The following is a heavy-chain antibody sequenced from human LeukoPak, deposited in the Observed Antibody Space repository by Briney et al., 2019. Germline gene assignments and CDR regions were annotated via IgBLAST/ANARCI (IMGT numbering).Heavy chain of an antibody. CDR2: MNPNSGNT. V-gene: IGHV1-8*03. D-gene: IGHD6-19*01. CDR1: GGTFSSYA. J-gene: IGHJ3*02. Sequence: ASVKVSCKASGGTFSSYAINWVRQATGQGLEWMGWMNPNSGNTGYAQKFQGRVTITRNTSISTAYMELSSLRSEDTAVYYCARVSVLGGWDYDAFDIWGQGTMVTVSS. CDR3: ARVSVLGGWDYDAFDI.